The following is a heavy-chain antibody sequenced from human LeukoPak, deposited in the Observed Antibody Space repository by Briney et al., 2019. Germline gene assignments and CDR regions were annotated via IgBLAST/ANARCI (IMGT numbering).Heavy chain of an antibody. D-gene: IGHD5-18*01. Sequence: PETLSLTCTVSGGSISSSSYYWGWIRQPPGKGLEWIGSIYYSGSTYYNPSLKSRVTISVDTSKNQFSLKLSSVTAADTAVYYCARQWIQLSSSNYFDYWGQGTLVTVSS. CDR1: GGSISSSSYY. CDR2: IYYSGST. CDR3: ARQWIQLSSSNYFDY. V-gene: IGHV4-39*01. J-gene: IGHJ4*02.